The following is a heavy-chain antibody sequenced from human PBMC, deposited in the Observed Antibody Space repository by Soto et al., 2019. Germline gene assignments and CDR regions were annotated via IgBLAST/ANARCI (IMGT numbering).Heavy chain of an antibody. CDR2: INGNTGHT. V-gene: IGHV1-18*01. D-gene: IGHD1-26*01. Sequence: QVQLVQSGAEVREPGASVKVSCKTSGYTFSRYSISWVRQAPGQGLEWMGWINGNTGHTIYAMNLEDRLTIKTDTSTSTAYMELRSLKSDDTAVYYCARERKWEPLPYWGQGTLVTVSS. J-gene: IGHJ4*02. CDR3: ARERKWEPLPY. CDR1: GYTFSRYS.